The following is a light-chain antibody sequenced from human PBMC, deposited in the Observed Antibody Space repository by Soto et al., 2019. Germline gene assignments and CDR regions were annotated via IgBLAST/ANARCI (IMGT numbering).Light chain of an antibody. CDR1: SSNIGAPYD. V-gene: IGLV1-40*01. CDR3: SSYAGSNKSV. CDR2: GGN. Sequence: QSVLTQPPSVSGAPGQTVTISCTGSSSNIGAPYDVHWYQHLPGTAPKLLIYGGNNRPSGVPDRFSGSKSGNTASLTVSGLQPEDEADYYCSSYAGSNKSVFGTGTKLTVL. J-gene: IGLJ1*01.